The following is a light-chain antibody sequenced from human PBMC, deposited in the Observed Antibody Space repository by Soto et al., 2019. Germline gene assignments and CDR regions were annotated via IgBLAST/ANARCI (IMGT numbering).Light chain of an antibody. V-gene: IGKV1-5*03. Sequence: DIQMTQSPSTLSASVGDRVTITCRASQSISSWLAWYQQKPGKAPKLLIYKASSLESGVPSRFSGSGSRTEFTHTISSLQPDDFATYYCQQYNSYSWTFGQGTKVEIK. J-gene: IGKJ1*01. CDR1: QSISSW. CDR2: KAS. CDR3: QQYNSYSWT.